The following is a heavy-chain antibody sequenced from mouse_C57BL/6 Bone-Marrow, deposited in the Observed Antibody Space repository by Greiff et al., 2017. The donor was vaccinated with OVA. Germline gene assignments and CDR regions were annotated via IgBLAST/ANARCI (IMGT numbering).Heavy chain of an antibody. J-gene: IGHJ4*01. CDR3: TTVSDYAMDY. CDR2: IDPENGDT. Sequence: EVKLVESGAELVRPGASVKLSCTASGFNIKDDYMHWVKQRPEQGLEWIGWIDPENGDTEYASKFQGKATITADTSSNTAYLQLSSLTSEDTAVYYCTTVSDYAMDYWGQGTSVTVSS. CDR1: GFNIKDDY. V-gene: IGHV14-4*01. D-gene: IGHD3-1*01.